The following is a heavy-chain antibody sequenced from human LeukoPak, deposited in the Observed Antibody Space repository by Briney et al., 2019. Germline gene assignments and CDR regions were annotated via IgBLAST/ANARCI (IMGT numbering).Heavy chain of an antibody. V-gene: IGHV3-11*06. CDR1: GFTFSDYY. CDR3: LPLLSRPYVEDGFDI. J-gene: IGHJ3*02. CDR2: ISSSGYT. Sequence: KPGGSLRLSCTASGFTFSDYYMSWIRQAPGKGLEWVSYISSSGYTKYADSVKGRFTISRDNARNSLYLQMNSLRAEDTAVYYCLPLLSRPYVEDGFDIWGQGTMVTVSS. D-gene: IGHD2/OR15-2a*01.